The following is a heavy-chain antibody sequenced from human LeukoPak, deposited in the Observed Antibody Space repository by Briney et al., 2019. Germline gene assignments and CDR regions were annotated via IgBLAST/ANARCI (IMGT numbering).Heavy chain of an antibody. D-gene: IGHD3-22*01. J-gene: IGHJ4*02. Sequence: GRSLRLSCAASGFTFSSYGMHWVRQAPGKGLEWVAVIWYDGSNKYYADSVKGRFTISRDSSKNTLYLQMNSLRAEDTAVYYCARDQEDSGFDYWGQGTLVTVSS. CDR1: GFTFSSYG. V-gene: IGHV3-33*01. CDR3: ARDQEDSGFDY. CDR2: IWYDGSNK.